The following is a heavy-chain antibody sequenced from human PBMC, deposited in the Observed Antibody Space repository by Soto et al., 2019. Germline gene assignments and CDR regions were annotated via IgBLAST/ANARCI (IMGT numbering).Heavy chain of an antibody. CDR3: ARPAMTVRGVINYYYYGMDV. D-gene: IGHD3-10*01. CDR1: GYTFTSYD. Sequence: QVQLVQSGAEVKKPGASVKVSCKASGYTFTSYDINWVRQATGQGLEWMGWMNPNSGNTGYAQKFQGRVTMTRNTSISTAYMGLSSLRSEDTAVYYCARPAMTVRGVINYYYYGMDVWGQGTTVTVSS. J-gene: IGHJ6*02. V-gene: IGHV1-8*01. CDR2: MNPNSGNT.